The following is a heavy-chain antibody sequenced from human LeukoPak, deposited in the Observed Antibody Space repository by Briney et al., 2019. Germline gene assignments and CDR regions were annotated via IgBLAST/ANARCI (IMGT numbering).Heavy chain of an antibody. D-gene: IGHD2-8*01. CDR2: FDPEDGET. Sequence: GAAVEFSCKGSGCTLTELSMHWVRQAPGKGLEWMGGFDPEDGETIYAQKFQGRVTMTEDTSTDTAYMELSSLRSEDTAVYYCAIYCTNGVCLDYWGQGTLVTVSS. CDR1: GCTLTELS. V-gene: IGHV1-24*01. CDR3: AIYCTNGVCLDY. J-gene: IGHJ4*02.